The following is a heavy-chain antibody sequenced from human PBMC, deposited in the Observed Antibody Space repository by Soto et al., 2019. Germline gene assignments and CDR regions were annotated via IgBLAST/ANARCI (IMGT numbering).Heavy chain of an antibody. CDR3: TRYPDFKAAFDL. D-gene: IGHD3-3*01. CDR1: GFAFSEYG. CDR2: VSVYNGDI. J-gene: IGHJ3*01. V-gene: IGHV1-18*01. Sequence: QVQLVQSGAEVKKPGASVKVSCKASGFAFSEYGFSWVRQAPGQGLEWMAWVSVYNGDINYAQRFQGRVTMTTDTSTDTVYMELRSLRSDDTAVYYCTRYPDFKAAFDLWGQGTMVRVSS.